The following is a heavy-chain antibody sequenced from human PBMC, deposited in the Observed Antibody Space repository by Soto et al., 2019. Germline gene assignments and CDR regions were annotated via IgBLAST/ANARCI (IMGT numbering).Heavy chain of an antibody. J-gene: IGHJ4*02. D-gene: IGHD2-15*01. CDR2: IYHSGTA. V-gene: IGHV4-38-2*01. CDR3: ARALVMPPAFDY. Sequence: ASETLSLTCGVSGYSISSGYFWGWVRQPPGKGLEWIGSIYHSGTAHYNPSLQSRVTISIDTSRNQLFLELRSMTAADTALYYCARALVMPPAFDYWGQGTLVTVSS. CDR1: GYSISSGYF.